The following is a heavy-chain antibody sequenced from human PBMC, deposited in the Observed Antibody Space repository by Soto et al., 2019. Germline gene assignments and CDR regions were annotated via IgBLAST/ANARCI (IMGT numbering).Heavy chain of an antibody. D-gene: IGHD3-10*01. V-gene: IGHV3-9*01. CDR1: GFNFDDYA. CDR2: INGNSGNI. J-gene: IGHJ6*02. Sequence: EEQLVESGGTLVQPGRSLRLSCAASGFNFDDYAMHWVRQAPGKGLEWVSGINGNSGNIGYADSVKGRFNISRDNSKNSLYLQMDSLRVEDTALYYCAKDGFAFSYDYGLEVWGQGTSVTVSS. CDR3: AKDGFAFSYDYGLEV.